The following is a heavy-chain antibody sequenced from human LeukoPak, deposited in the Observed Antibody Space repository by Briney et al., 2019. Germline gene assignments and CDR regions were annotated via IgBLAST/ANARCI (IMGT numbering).Heavy chain of an antibody. J-gene: IGHJ4*02. V-gene: IGHV1-8*03. CDR2: MNPNSGNT. Sequence: ASVKVSCKPSGYTFTSYDIHWVRQAPGQWLEWMGWMNPNSGNTGYAQKFQGRVTITRNTSISTAYMELSSLRSEDTAVYYCAVLRYYFDYWGQGTLVTVSS. CDR1: GYTFTSYD. CDR3: AVLRYYFDY.